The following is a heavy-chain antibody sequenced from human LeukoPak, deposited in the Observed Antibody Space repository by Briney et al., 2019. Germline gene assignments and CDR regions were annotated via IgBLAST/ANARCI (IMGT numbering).Heavy chain of an antibody. V-gene: IGHV4-38-2*02. CDR2: IYHSGST. CDR3: ARRGNYAPYYYYMDV. J-gene: IGHJ6*03. D-gene: IGHD1-7*01. CDR1: GYSISSGYY. Sequence: SETLSLTCTVSGYSISSGYYWGWIRQSPGKGLEWIGSIYHSGSTYYNPSLKSRVTISVDTSKNQFSLKLSSVTAADTAVYFCARRGNYAPYYYYMDVWGKGTTVTVSS.